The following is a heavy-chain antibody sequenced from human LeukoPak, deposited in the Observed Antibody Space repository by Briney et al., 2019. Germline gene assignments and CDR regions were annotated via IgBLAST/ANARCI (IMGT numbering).Heavy chain of an antibody. V-gene: IGHV4-34*01. J-gene: IGHJ4*02. D-gene: IGHD3-3*01. Sequence: SETLSLTCAVYDGSFSGYYWSWIRQPPGKGLEWIGEINHSGGTNYNPSLKSRVTISVDTSKNQFSLKLSSVTAAGTAVYYCARGGRITIFGVARGYFDYWGQGTLVTVSS. CDR1: DGSFSGYY. CDR3: ARGGRITIFGVARGYFDY. CDR2: INHSGGT.